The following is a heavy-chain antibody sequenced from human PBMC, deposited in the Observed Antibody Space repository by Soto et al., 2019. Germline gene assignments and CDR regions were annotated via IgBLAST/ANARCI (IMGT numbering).Heavy chain of an antibody. J-gene: IGHJ4*02. CDR1: GFTFSSYW. D-gene: IGHD4-17*01. V-gene: IGHV3-7*01. CDR2: IKQDGSEK. CDR3: ARDDDMTTVTMPKDY. Sequence: GGSLRLSCAASGFTFSSYWMSWVRQAPGKGLEWVANIKQDGSEKYYVDSVKGRFTISRDNAKNSLYLQMNSLRAEDTAVYYCARDDDMTTVTMPKDYWGQGTLVTVSS.